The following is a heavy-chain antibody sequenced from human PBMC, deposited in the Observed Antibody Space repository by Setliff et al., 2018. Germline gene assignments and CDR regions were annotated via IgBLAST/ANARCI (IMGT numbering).Heavy chain of an antibody. J-gene: IGHJ3*01. Sequence: PGGSLRLSCAASRFTFSSYAMSWIRQPPGKGLEWIGEINHSGSTNYNPSLGSRATISFDSSKIEMSLKLASVTAADTAVYYCTSVLNSVSDAFDVWGQGTVVTVS. V-gene: IGHV4-34*08. CDR1: RFTFSSYA. CDR2: INHSGST. CDR3: TSVLNSVSDAFDV. D-gene: IGHD1-26*01.